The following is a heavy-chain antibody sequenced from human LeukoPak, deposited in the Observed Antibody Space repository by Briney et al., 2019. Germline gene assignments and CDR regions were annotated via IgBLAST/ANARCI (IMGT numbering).Heavy chain of an antibody. V-gene: IGHV1-69*06. CDR2: IIPIFGTA. Sequence: SVKVSCKASGGTFSSYAISWVRQAPGQGLGWMGGIIPIFGTANYAQKFQGRVTITADKSTSTAYMELSSLRSEDTAVYYCARGRYYYDSSGSDYWGQGTLVTVSS. CDR1: GGTFSSYA. J-gene: IGHJ4*02. CDR3: ARGRYYYDSSGSDY. D-gene: IGHD3-22*01.